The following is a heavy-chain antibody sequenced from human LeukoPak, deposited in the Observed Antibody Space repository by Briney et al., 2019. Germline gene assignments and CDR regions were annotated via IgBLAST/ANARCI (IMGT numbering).Heavy chain of an antibody. CDR1: GFTFDDYA. D-gene: IGHD3-10*01. V-gene: IGHV3-9*01. CDR2: ISWNSGSI. Sequence: PGRSLRLSCAASGFTFDDYAMHWVRQAPGKGLEWVSGISWNSGSIGYADSVKGRFTISRDNAKNSLYLQMNSLRAEDTALYYCAKDQSPLWGSGSPLDYWGQGTLVTVSS. CDR3: AKDQSPLWGSGSPLDY. J-gene: IGHJ4*02.